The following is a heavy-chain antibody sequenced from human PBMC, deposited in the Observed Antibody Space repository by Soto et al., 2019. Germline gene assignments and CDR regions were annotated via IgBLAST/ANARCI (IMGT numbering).Heavy chain of an antibody. CDR2: INHSGST. J-gene: IGHJ6*02. V-gene: IGHV4-34*01. CDR1: GGSFSCYY. CDR3: ARRLVPDGYNLYYGMDV. Sequence: SETLSLTCAVYGGSFSCYYWSWIRQPPGKGLEWIGEINHSGSTNYNPSLKSRVTISVDTSKNQFSLKLSSVTAADTAVYYCARRLVPDGYNLYYGMDVWGQGTTVTVSS. D-gene: IGHD5-12*01.